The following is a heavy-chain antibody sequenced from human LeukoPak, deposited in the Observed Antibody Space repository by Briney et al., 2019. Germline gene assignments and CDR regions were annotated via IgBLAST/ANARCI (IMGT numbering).Heavy chain of an antibody. D-gene: IGHD3-3*01. J-gene: IGHJ5*02. V-gene: IGHV4-4*02. Sequence: PSGTLSLTCAVSGDSISSSNWWSWIRQPPGKGLEWIGEINHSGSTNYNPSLKSRVTISVDTSKNQFSLKLSSVTAADTAVYYCARSRFLEWLLPSWFDPWGQGTLVTVSS. CDR1: GDSISSSNW. CDR3: ARSRFLEWLLPSWFDP. CDR2: INHSGST.